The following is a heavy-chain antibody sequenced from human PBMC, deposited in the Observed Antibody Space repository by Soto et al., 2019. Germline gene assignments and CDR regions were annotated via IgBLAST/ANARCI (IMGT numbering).Heavy chain of an antibody. CDR1: GFTFSSYA. D-gene: IGHD2-15*01. V-gene: IGHV3-23*01. J-gene: IGHJ1*01. CDR3: AKGLQGVVAASRAEYFQH. CDR2: ISGSGGST. Sequence: EVQLLESGGGLVQPGGSLRLSCAASGFTFSSYAMSWVRQAPGKGLEWVSAISGSGGSTYYADSVKGRCTISRDNSKNTRYLQMNSLRAEDTAVYYCAKGLQGVVAASRAEYFQHWGQGTLVTVSS.